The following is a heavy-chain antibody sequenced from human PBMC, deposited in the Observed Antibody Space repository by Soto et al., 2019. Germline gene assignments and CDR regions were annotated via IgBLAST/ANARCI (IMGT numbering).Heavy chain of an antibody. CDR1: GYTFTSYG. CDR2: ISAYNGNT. D-gene: IGHD2-15*01. Sequence: QVQLVQSGAEVKKPGASVKVSCKASGYTFTSYGISWVRQAPGQGLEWMGWISAYNGNTNYAQKLQGRVTMTTDTAPSTAYMELRSLRSDDTAVYYCARGPVNFGYCSGGSCLVREYFQHWGQGTLVTVSS. J-gene: IGHJ1*01. V-gene: IGHV1-18*01. CDR3: ARGPVNFGYCSGGSCLVREYFQH.